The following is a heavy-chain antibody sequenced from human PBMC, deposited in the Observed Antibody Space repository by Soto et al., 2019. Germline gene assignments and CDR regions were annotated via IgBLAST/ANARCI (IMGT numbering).Heavy chain of an antibody. Sequence: GESLKISCQASGYRFTNYWIGWVRQMPGKGLEWMGIIYPGDSDTRYSPSFRGQVTISVDKSVNTAYLQWSTLRASDTAMYYCGRVGPHDEILTGPLDVWGQGTTVTVSS. CDR2: IYPGDSDT. CDR3: GRVGPHDEILTGPLDV. J-gene: IGHJ6*02. CDR1: GYRFTNYW. V-gene: IGHV5-51*01. D-gene: IGHD3-9*01.